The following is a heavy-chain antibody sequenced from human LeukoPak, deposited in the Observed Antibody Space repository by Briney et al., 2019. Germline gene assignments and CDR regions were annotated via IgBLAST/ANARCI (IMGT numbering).Heavy chain of an antibody. J-gene: IGHJ5*02. Sequence: SETLSLTCTVSGGSISSSSYYWGWIRQPPGKGLEWIGSIYYSGSTYYNPSLKSRVTISVDTSKNQFSLKLSSVTAADTAVYYCARSVVVVAATSVWFDPWGQGTLVTVSS. CDR2: IYYSGST. D-gene: IGHD2-15*01. CDR3: ARSVVVVAATSVWFDP. V-gene: IGHV4-39*07. CDR1: GGSISSSSYY.